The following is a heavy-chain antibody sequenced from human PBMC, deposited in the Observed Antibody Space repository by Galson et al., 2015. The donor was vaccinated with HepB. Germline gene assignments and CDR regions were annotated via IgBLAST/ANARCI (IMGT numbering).Heavy chain of an antibody. D-gene: IGHD3-16*02. CDR3: ARGPASVVYDYVWGSSRQPLYYLDS. J-gene: IGHJ4*02. Sequence: SETLSLTCAVYGGSFSGYYWSWIRQPPGKGLEWIGEINHSGSTNYNPSLKSRVTISVDTSKNQFSLKLSSVTAADTAVYYCARGPASVVYDYVWGSSRQPLYYLDSCGQGTLLTVSS. CDR1: GGSFSGYY. CDR2: INHSGST. V-gene: IGHV4-34*01.